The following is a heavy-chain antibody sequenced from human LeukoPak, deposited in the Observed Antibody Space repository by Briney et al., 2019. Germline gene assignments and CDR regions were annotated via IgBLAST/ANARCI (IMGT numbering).Heavy chain of an antibody. CDR1: GGSFSGYY. D-gene: IGHD6-6*01. Sequence: SETLSLTCAVYGGSFSGYYWSWIRQPPGKGLEWIGEINHSGSTNYNPSLKSRVTISVDTSKNQFSLKLSSVTAADTAVYYCARGSSSAEGSLDYWGQGTLVTVSS. CDR2: INHSGST. CDR3: ARGSSSAEGSLDY. J-gene: IGHJ4*02. V-gene: IGHV4-34*01.